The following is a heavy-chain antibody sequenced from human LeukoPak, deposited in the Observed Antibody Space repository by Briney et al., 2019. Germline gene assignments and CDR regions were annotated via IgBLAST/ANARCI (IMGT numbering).Heavy chain of an antibody. CDR2: IYYSGST. CDR1: GGSISSYY. J-gene: IGHJ4*02. D-gene: IGHD3-10*01. V-gene: IGHV4-59*01. Sequence: PSETLSLTCTVSGGSISSYYWSWIRQPPGKGLEWIRYIYYSGSTNYNPSLKSRVTISVDTSKNLFSLKLSSVTAADTAVYYCARGGPGMVRGASQTTEFDSWGQGTLVTVSS. CDR3: ARGGPGMVRGASQTTEFDS.